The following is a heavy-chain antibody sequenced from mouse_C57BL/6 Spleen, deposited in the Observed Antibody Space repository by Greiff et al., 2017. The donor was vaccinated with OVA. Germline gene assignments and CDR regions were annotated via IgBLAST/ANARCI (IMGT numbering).Heavy chain of an antibody. CDR1: GYTFTGYW. CDR3: ARTRPEYYGSSYGDD. Sequence: QVQLKESGAELMKPGASVKLSCKATGYTFTGYWIEWVKQRPGHGLEWIGDILPGSGSTNYNEKFKGKATFTADTSSNTAYMQLSSLTTEDSAIYYCARTRPEYYGSSYGDDWGQGTTLTVSS. CDR2: ILPGSGST. D-gene: IGHD1-1*01. J-gene: IGHJ2*01. V-gene: IGHV1-9*01.